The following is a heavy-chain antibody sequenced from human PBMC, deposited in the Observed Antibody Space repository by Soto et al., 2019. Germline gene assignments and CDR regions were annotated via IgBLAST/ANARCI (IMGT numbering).Heavy chain of an antibody. CDR2: IYYSGST. CDR3: ARGIGRDDYYDCSGYYFLDNDY. Sequence: SETLXLTCTVSGGSISSSSYYWGWIRQPPGKGLEWIGSIYYSGSTYYNPSLKSRVTISVDTSKNQFSLKLSSVTAADTAVYYCARGIGRDDYYDCSGYYFLDNDYWGQGTLVTVSS. V-gene: IGHV4-39*01. D-gene: IGHD3-22*01. CDR1: GGSISSSSYY. J-gene: IGHJ4*02.